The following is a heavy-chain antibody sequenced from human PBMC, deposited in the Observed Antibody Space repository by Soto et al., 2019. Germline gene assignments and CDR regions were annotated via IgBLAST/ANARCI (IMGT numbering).Heavy chain of an antibody. V-gene: IGHV3-21*01. CDR3: ARARDIVVVVAAVDY. J-gene: IGHJ4*02. CDR1: GFTFSSYS. D-gene: IGHD2-15*01. Sequence: LRLSCAASGFTFSSYSMNWVRQAPGKGLEWVSSISSSSSYIYYADSVKGRFTISRDNAKNSLYLQMNSLRAEDTAVYYCARARDIVVVVAAVDYWGQGTQVTVSS. CDR2: ISSSSSYI.